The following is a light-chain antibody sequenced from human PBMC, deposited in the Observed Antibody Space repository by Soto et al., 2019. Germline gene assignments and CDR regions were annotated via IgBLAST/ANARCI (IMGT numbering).Light chain of an antibody. J-gene: IGLJ1*01. CDR3: GTWDSSLSVHV. V-gene: IGLV1-51*01. CDR2: DNN. CDR1: SSNIGNNY. Sequence: QSVLTQPPSVSAAPGQKVTISRSGGSSNIGNNYVSWYQQVPGTAPKLLIYDNNKRPSGNPDRFSGSKSGTSATLGISGLQTGDEADYYCGTWDSSLSVHVFGTGTKVTVL.